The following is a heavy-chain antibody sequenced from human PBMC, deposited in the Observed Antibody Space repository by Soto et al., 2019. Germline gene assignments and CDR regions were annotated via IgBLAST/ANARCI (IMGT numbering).Heavy chain of an antibody. CDR1: GGSITTPY. V-gene: IGHV4-59*08. CDR3: ARGHHSSGWAFEYYFDY. CDR2: TYFRGST. J-gene: IGHJ4*02. Sequence: SETLSLTCTVSGGSITTPYWNWSWIRKPPGKGLEWIGFTYFRGSTNYNPSVRSRVTISLDASKNQLSLKLRSVTAADTAVYYCARGHHSSGWAFEYYFDYWGQGTLVTVSS. D-gene: IGHD6-19*01.